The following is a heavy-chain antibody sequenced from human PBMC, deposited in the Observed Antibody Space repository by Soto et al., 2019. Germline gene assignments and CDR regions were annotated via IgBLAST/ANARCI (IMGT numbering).Heavy chain of an antibody. CDR2: ISSSSSVI. Sequence: ELQLVESGGGLVQPGGSLRLSCATSGFILSDCAMNWVRQAPGKGLEWVSYISSSSSVIDYADAVKGRFTVSRDNARNSLYLQMQSLRAEDKAVYYCARDLRWGSNWYYYMDVWGKGTTGTVS. V-gene: IGHV3-48*01. CDR1: GFILSDCA. J-gene: IGHJ6*03. CDR3: ARDLRWGSNWYYYMDV. D-gene: IGHD7-27*01.